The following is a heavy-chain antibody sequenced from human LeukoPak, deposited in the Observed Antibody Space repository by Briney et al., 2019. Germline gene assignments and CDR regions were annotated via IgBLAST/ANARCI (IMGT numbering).Heavy chain of an antibody. V-gene: IGHV4-31*03. D-gene: IGHD4-4*01. CDR3: ARDGQYGADYYGMDV. CDR1: GGSISSGGYY. Sequence: SGTLSLTCTVSGGSISSGGYYWSWIRQHPGKGLEWIGYIYYSGSTYYNPSLKSRVTISVDTSKNQFSLKLSSVTAADTAVYYCARDGQYGADYYGMDVWGQGTTVTVSS. CDR2: IYYSGST. J-gene: IGHJ6*02.